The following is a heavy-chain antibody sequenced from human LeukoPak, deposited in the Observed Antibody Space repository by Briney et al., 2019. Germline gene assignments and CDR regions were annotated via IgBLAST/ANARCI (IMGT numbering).Heavy chain of an antibody. CDR1: GFTFDDYA. CDR3: AKDGLHSSGYYFDY. CDR2: ISWNSGSK. V-gene: IGHV3-9*01. D-gene: IGHD3-22*01. J-gene: IGHJ4*02. Sequence: GGSLRLSCAASGFTFDDYAMHWVRQAPGKGLEWVSGISWNSGSKGYADSVKGRFTISRDNAKNSLYLQMNSLRAEDTALYYCAKDGLHSSGYYFDYWGQGTLVTVSS.